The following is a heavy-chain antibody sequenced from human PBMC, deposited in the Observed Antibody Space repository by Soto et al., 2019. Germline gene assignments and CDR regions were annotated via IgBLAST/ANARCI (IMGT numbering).Heavy chain of an antibody. CDR1: GGSVSSSIYY. J-gene: IGHJ5*01. CDR3: AAGDYSGSGTYYNGWFDS. D-gene: IGHD3-10*01. CDR2: IYYSGST. Sequence: KPSETLSLTCTVSGGSVSSSIYYWGWIRQPPRKGLEWIGSIYYSGSTYYNPSLKSRVTISLDTSKNQFSLRLNSVTAADAALYYCAAGDYSGSGTYYNGWFDSWGQGTLVTVSS. V-gene: IGHV4-39*01.